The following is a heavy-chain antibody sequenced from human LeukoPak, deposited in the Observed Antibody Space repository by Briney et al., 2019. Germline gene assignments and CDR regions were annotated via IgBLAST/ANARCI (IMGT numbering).Heavy chain of an antibody. V-gene: IGHV3-23*01. J-gene: IGHJ4*02. CDR2: ISDGGDTT. Sequence: PGGSLRLSCAASGFTFSNFGMSWVRQAPGKGLEWVSSISDGGDTTYYADSVKGRFTISRANSKNTLYLQMNSLRAEDTAVYYCARRQAKTFDYWGQGTLVTVSS. CDR1: GFTFSNFG. CDR3: ARRQAKTFDY.